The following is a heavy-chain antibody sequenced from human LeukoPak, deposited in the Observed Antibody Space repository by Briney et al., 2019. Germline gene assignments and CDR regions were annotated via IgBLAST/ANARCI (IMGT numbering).Heavy chain of an antibody. V-gene: IGHV4-59*01. J-gene: IGHJ6*03. D-gene: IGHD2-15*01. CDR1: GGSISSYY. CDR3: ARFYCSGGSCYSTNYYYKDV. Sequence: PSETLSLTCTVSGGSISSYYWSWIRQPPGKGLEWIGYIYYGGSTSYNPSLKSRVTISVDTSKNQFSLKLSSVTAADTAVYYCARFYCSGGSCYSTNYYYKDVWGKGTTVTVSS. CDR2: IYYGGST.